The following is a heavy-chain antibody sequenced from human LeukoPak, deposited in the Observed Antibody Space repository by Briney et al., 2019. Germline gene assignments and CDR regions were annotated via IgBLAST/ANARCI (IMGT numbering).Heavy chain of an antibody. CDR2: INPNSGGT. V-gene: IGHV1-2*06. J-gene: IGHJ4*02. CDR1: GYTFTGYY. Sequence: ASVKVSCKASGYTFTGYYMHWVRQAPGQGLEWMGRINPNSGGTNYAQKFQGRVTMTRDTSISTAYTELSRLRSDDTAVYYCARVKGAAAGLKHGYFDYWGQGTLVTVSS. CDR3: ARVKGAAAGLKHGYFDY. D-gene: IGHD6-13*01.